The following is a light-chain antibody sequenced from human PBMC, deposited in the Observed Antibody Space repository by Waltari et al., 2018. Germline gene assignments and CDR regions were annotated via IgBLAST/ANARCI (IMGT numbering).Light chain of an antibody. Sequence: EIVLTQSPGTLSLSPGERATLPCRASRSVSNNYLAWYQQKPGQAPRLLIYLASSRATGIPDRFSGSESGTDFTLTVSRLEPEDFAVYYCQQYGTSPPGTFGQGTKVEMK. CDR2: LAS. J-gene: IGKJ1*01. CDR1: RSVSNNY. CDR3: QQYGTSPPGT. V-gene: IGKV3-20*01.